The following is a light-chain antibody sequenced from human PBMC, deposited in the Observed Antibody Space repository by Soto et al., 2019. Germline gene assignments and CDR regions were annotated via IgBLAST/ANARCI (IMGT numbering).Light chain of an antibody. Sequence: QSALTQPASVSGSPGQSITISCTGTSSDVGGFNYVSWYQQHPGKAPKLMIYGVSNRPSGVSNRFSGSRSGSTASLTISGLQAEDEADYYCSLYTTSTTLEFGGGTQLTVL. J-gene: IGLJ2*01. CDR2: GVS. CDR3: SLYTTSTTLE. CDR1: SSDVGGFNY. V-gene: IGLV2-14*01.